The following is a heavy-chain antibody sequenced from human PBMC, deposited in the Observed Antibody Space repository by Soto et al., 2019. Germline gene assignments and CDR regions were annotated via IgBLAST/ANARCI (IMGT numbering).Heavy chain of an antibody. V-gene: IGHV3-33*01. CDR2: IWYDGSNK. CDR3: ARDDYDSSGYYYVDY. J-gene: IGHJ4*02. CDR1: GFTFSSFG. Sequence: GGSLRLSCAASGFTFSSFGMHWVRQAPGKGLEWVAVIWYDGSNKYYADSLKGRFTISRDNSKKTLYLQVNSLRAEDTAVYFCARDDYDSSGYYYVDYWGQGTLVTVSS. D-gene: IGHD3-22*01.